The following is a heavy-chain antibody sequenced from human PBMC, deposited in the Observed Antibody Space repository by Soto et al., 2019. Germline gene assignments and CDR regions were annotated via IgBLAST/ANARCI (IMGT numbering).Heavy chain of an antibody. J-gene: IGHJ4*02. D-gene: IGHD2-15*01. CDR2: VNEDGGEQ. CDR3: AVNLGY. CDR1: GFTLSSYW. Sequence: PGGSLRLSCAASGFTLSSYWMSWVRQAPGKGLEWVANVNEDGGEQYYVDSVKGRFTISRDNAKNSLSLQMNSLRVEDTAVYYCAVNLGYWGQGTLVTVSS. V-gene: IGHV3-7*01.